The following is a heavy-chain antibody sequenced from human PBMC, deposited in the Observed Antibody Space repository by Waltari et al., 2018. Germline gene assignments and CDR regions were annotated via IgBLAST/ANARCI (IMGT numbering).Heavy chain of an antibody. CDR3: AIDDYGSGSYYKL. CDR2: VVPTFGTA. V-gene: IGHV1-69*01. D-gene: IGHD3-10*01. J-gene: IGHJ4*02. CDR1: GGTFSSYA. Sequence: QVQLVQSGAEVKKPGSSVKVSCKASGGTFSSYAISWVRQAPGQGLEWMGGVVPTFGTANYTQKCQGRVTITADESTRTAYMELSSLRSEDTAVYYCAIDDYGSGSYYKLWGQGTLVTVSS.